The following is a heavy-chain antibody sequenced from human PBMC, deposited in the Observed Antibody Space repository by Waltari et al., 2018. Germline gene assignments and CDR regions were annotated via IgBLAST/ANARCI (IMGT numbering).Heavy chain of an antibody. CDR2: IIPLFGTT. CDR1: GDTFRRYA. CDR3: ARSYYYDRRANYPSLGAFDS. Sequence: QVQLVQSGAEVKQPGSSMKVSCKASGDTFRRYAISWVRQAPGQGLEWMGGIIPLFGTTNYAQKFQGRATMTADEPTSTAYVGLRSLKSEDTAVYFCARSYYYDRRANYPSLGAFDSWGQGTLVTVAS. D-gene: IGHD3-22*01. J-gene: IGHJ4*02. V-gene: IGHV1-69*12.